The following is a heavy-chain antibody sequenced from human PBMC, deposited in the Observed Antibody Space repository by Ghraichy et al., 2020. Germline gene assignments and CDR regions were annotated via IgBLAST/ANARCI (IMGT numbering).Heavy chain of an antibody. D-gene: IGHD1-1*01. CDR1: GDSVSSSSAG. CDR3: GRAPGSWNYFDY. Sequence: SQTLSLTCAISGDSVSSSSAGWHWIRQSPSRGLEWLGRIYYRTTWFTDYADSVKSRITITSDPSKNQPSLQLNSVDPEDTAVYFGGRAPGSWNYFDYWGQGTLVTVSS. J-gene: IGHJ4*02. V-gene: IGHV6-1*01. CDR2: IYYRTTWFT.